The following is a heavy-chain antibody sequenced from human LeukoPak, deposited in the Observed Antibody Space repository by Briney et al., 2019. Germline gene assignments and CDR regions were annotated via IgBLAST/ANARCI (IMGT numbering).Heavy chain of an antibody. CDR1: GFTFSNYA. D-gene: IGHD5-24*01. CDR2: TSGGGGDT. J-gene: IGHJ4*02. Sequence: PGGSLRLSCAASGFTFSNYAMSWVRQAPGKGLEWVSGTSGGGGDTSYADSVKGRFTISRDNSKNTLYLQMNSLRAEDTAVYYCARDRRDGYNRPHFDYWGQGTLVTVSS. V-gene: IGHV3-23*01. CDR3: ARDRRDGYNRPHFDY.